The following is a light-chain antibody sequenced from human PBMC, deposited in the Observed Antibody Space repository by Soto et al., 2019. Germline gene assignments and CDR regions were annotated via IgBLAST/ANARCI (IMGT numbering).Light chain of an antibody. Sequence: EIVMTQSPATLSVSPGERATLSCRASQSVGRNLAWYQQKPGQAPRLLIYGASTRATGIPARFSGSGSGTEFTLTISRLQSEDFAMYSCQQYHHWPPLTFGGGTKVEIK. CDR2: GAS. J-gene: IGKJ4*01. CDR1: QSVGRN. V-gene: IGKV3-15*01. CDR3: QQYHHWPPLT.